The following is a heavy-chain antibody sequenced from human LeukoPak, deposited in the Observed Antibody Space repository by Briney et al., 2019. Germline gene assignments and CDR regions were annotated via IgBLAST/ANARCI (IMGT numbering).Heavy chain of an antibody. CDR2: ISYDGSNK. CDR1: GFTFSSYA. D-gene: IGHD6-13*01. CDR3: ARDDKIAAAGLFDY. J-gene: IGHJ4*02. Sequence: GSLNLSCAASGFTFSSYAMHWVRKAQGKGLEWVAVISYDGSNKYYADSVKGRFTISRDNSKNTLYLQMNSLRAEDTAVYYCARDDKIAAAGLFDYWGQGTLVTVSS. V-gene: IGHV3-30*04.